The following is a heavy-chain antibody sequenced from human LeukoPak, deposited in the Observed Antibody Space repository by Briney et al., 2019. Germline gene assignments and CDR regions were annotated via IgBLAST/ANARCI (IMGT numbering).Heavy chain of an antibody. J-gene: IGHJ4*02. Sequence: PGRSLRLSCAASGFTFDDYAMHWVRQAPGKGLEWVSGISWNSGSIGYADSVKGRFTISRDNAKNSLYLQMNSLRAEDTAVYYWAKDLKPYGWGRGLHDYWAQGTLVTVSS. CDR1: GFTFDDYA. V-gene: IGHV3-9*01. D-gene: IGHD3-10*01. CDR3: AKDLKPYGWGRGLHDY. CDR2: ISWNSGSI.